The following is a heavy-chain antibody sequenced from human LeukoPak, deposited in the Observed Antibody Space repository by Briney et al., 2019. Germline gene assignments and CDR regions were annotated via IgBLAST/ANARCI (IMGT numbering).Heavy chain of an antibody. CDR3: ARDRGYSSGWSRKNWFDP. Sequence: PSETLSLTCAVSGGSISSNNWWNWVRQPPGKGLEWIGQIYHSGSTSYNPSLKSRVTISVDKSKNQFSLKLSSVTAADTAVYYCARDRGYSSGWSRKNWFDPWGQGTLVTVSS. D-gene: IGHD6-19*01. CDR2: IYHSGST. V-gene: IGHV4-4*02. CDR1: GGSISSNNW. J-gene: IGHJ5*02.